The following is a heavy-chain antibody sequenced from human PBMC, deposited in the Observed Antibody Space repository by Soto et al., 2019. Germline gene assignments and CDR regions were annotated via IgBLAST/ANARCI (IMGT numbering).Heavy chain of an antibody. J-gene: IGHJ4*02. CDR1: GGSVSSGSYY. V-gene: IGHV4-61*01. Sequence: SETLSLTCTVSGGSVSSGSYYWSWIRQPPGKGLEWIGYIYSSGSTSYNPSLKSRVTISVDTSKNTLCLQMNSLRAEDAAVYYCAKDLVGSNADYYDYWGQGTLVTVSS. D-gene: IGHD2-15*01. CDR2: IYSSGST. CDR3: AKDLVGSNADYYDY.